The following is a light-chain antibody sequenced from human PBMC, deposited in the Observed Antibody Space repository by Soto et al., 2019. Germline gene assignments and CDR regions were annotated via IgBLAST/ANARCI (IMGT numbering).Light chain of an antibody. J-gene: IGLJ2*01. CDR3: QVWDSSTVL. CDR1: NIGRKN. V-gene: IGLV3-9*01. Sequence: SYELTQPLSVSVALGQTARITCGGNNIGRKNVHWYQQKAGQAPVLVIYGDSNRPSAIPERFSGSNSGNTATLTISRAQAGDEADYYCQVWDSSTVLFGGGTKLTVL. CDR2: GDS.